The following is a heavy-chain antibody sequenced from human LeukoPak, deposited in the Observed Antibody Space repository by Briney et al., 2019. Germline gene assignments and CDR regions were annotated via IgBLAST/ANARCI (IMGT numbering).Heavy chain of an antibody. V-gene: IGHV3-74*01. CDR2: INSGGDDT. J-gene: IGHJ4*02. D-gene: IGHD6-19*01. CDR3: ARRIGYSSGHSAVYYFDY. Sequence: SGGSLRLSCAASGFTFSTYWMHWVRQAPGKGLVWVSLINSGGDDTRYADSVKGRFTISRDNAKNTLYLQMNSLRAEDTAVYYCARRIGYSSGHSAVYYFDYRGQGTLVTVSS. CDR1: GFTFSTYW.